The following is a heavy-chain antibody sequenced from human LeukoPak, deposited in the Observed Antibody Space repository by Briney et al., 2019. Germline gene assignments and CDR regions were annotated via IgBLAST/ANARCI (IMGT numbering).Heavy chain of an antibody. CDR2: ISYDGSNK. CDR3: ALNNYYYYGMDV. CDR1: GFTFSSYG. J-gene: IGHJ6*02. V-gene: IGHV3-30*03. Sequence: GALRLSCAASGFTFSSYGMRWVRQAPGKGLEWVAVISYDGSNKYYADSVKGRFTISRDNSKNTLYLQMNSLRAEDTAVYYCALNNYYYYGMDVWGQGTTVTVSS.